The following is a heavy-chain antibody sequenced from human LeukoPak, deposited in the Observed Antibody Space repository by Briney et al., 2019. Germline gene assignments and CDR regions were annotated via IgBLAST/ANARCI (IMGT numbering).Heavy chain of an antibody. D-gene: IGHD3-9*01. CDR2: IWYDGSNK. CDR3: ARGSDILTAKAGFDY. J-gene: IGHJ4*02. CDR1: GFTFSSYG. Sequence: PGGSLRLSCAASGFTFSSYGMHGVRQAPGKGLEGVAVIWYDGSNKYYADSVKGRFTISRDNSKNTLYLQMNSLRAEDTAVYYCARGSDILTAKAGFDYWGQGTLVTVSS. V-gene: IGHV3-33*01.